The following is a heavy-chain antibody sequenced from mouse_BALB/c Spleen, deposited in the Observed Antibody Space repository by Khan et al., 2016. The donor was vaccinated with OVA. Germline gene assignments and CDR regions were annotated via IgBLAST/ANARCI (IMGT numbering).Heavy chain of an antibody. CDR1: GYTFTNYG. CDR3: VRGGERAMDY. V-gene: IGHV9-3-1*01. Sequence: QIQLVQSGPELKKPGESVKISCKASGYTFTNYGMNWVKQVPGKGLKWMGWINSNTGKATYADDFKGRFAITSDTSASTAYLQLKNLKNEDTATDGGVRGGERAMDYWGQGTSVTVSS. J-gene: IGHJ4*01. CDR2: INSNTGKA.